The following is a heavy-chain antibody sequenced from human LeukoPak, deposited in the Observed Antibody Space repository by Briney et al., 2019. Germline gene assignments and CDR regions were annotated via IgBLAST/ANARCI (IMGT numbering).Heavy chain of an antibody. V-gene: IGHV3-43D*03. J-gene: IGHJ4*02. D-gene: IGHD3-3*01. Sequence: PGGSLRLSCAASGFTFDDYAMHWVRQAPGKGLEWVSLISWDGGSTYYADSVKGRFTISRDNSENSLYLQMNSLRAEDTALYYCAKDSVYYDFWSGYTQSYFDYWGQGTLVTVSS. CDR2: ISWDGGST. CDR3: AKDSVYYDFWSGYTQSYFDY. CDR1: GFTFDDYA.